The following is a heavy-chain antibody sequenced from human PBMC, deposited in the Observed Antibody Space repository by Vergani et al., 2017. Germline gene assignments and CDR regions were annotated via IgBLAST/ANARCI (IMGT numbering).Heavy chain of an antibody. J-gene: IGHJ6*02. D-gene: IGHD3-22*01. CDR2: ISSSSSYI. Sequence: EVQLVESGGGLVKPGGSLSLSCAASGFTFSSYSMNWVRQAPGKGLEWVSSISSSSSYIYYADSVKGRFTISRDNAKNSLYLQMNSLRAEDTAVYYCARDPYYYDSSGYYSGGYYYGMDVWGQGTTVTVSS. CDR3: ARDPYYYDSSGYYSGGYYYGMDV. V-gene: IGHV3-21*01. CDR1: GFTFSSYS.